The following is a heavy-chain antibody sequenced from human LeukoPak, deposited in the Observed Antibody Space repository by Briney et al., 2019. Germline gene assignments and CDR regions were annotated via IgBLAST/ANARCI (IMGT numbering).Heavy chain of an antibody. D-gene: IGHD3-22*01. CDR1: GFTFSSYG. J-gene: IGHJ4*02. Sequence: GGSLRLSCAASGFTFSSYGMHWVRQAPGKGLEWVAVIWYDGSNKYYADSVKGRLTISRDNSKNTLYLQMNSLRAEDTAVYYCARDPSIVVVPPDYWGQGTLVTVSS. CDR3: ARDPSIVVVPPDY. CDR2: IWYDGSNK. V-gene: IGHV3-33*08.